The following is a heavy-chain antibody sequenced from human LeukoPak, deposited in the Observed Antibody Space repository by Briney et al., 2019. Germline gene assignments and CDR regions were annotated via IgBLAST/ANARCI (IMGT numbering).Heavy chain of an antibody. V-gene: IGHV4-34*01. D-gene: IGHD3-22*01. J-gene: IGHJ4*02. CDR1: GGSFSGYY. CDR3: ARGTLIVVAERGPYYFDS. Sequence: PSETLSLTCAVYGGSFSGYYWSWIRQPPGKGLEWIGEINHSGSTNYNPSLKSRVTISVDTSKNQFSLKLGSVTAADTAVYSCARGTLIVVAERGPYYFDSWGQGTLVTVSS. CDR2: INHSGST.